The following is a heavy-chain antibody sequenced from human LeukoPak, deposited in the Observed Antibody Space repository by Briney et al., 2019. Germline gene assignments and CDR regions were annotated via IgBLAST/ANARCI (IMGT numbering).Heavy chain of an antibody. CDR1: GYTFTVYY. V-gene: IGHV1-2*02. CDR2: INPNSGGT. D-gene: IGHD3-22*01. CDR3: ARDRGESSGYYLFYYYCGMDV. Sequence: ASVKVSFTASGYTFTVYYMHWLRQPPAPGHELMGCINPNSGGTNYAQKFQGRGTMTRDTYISTGYMELSRLRSVDTGVYYCARDRGESSGYYLFYYYCGMDVWGQGTTVTVSS. J-gene: IGHJ6*02.